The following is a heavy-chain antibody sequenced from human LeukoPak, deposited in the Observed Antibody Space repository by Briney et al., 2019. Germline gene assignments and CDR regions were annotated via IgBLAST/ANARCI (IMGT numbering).Heavy chain of an antibody. CDR2: LYYSGST. CDR3: VYYDSSGYYYGLNFDY. Sequence: SETLSLTCTVSGGSISSSSYYWGWIRQPPGKGLEWIGNLYYSGSTYYNPSLKSRVTISVDTSKNQLSLKLSSVTAADTAVYYCVYYDSSGYYYGLNFDYWGQGTLVTVSS. V-gene: IGHV4-39*07. J-gene: IGHJ4*02. CDR1: GGSISSSSYY. D-gene: IGHD3-22*01.